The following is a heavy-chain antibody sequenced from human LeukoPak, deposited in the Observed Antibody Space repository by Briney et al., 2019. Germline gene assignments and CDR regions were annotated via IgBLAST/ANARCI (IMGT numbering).Heavy chain of an antibody. D-gene: IGHD3-22*01. Sequence: SETLSLTCTVSGYSISSGYYWGWIRQPPGKGLEWIGSIYHSGSTYYNPSLKSRVTISVDTSKNQFSLKLSSVTAADTAVYYCARDRDSSGTDYWGQGTLVTVSS. CDR3: ARDRDSSGTDY. CDR2: IYHSGST. J-gene: IGHJ4*02. CDR1: GYSISSGYY. V-gene: IGHV4-38-2*02.